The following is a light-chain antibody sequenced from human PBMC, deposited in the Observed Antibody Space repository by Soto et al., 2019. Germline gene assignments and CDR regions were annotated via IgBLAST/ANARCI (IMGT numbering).Light chain of an antibody. CDR2: NSY. CDR1: GSNIGSKT. CDR3: SSWDASLSGYV. J-gene: IGLJ1*01. V-gene: IGLV1-44*01. Sequence: QSVLTQPPSASGTPGQRVTISCSGSGSNIGSKTVNWYRQLPGTVPKLLIYNSYQRPSGVPDRFSASKSGTSASLAISGLQSEDEADYYCSSWDASLSGYVFGTGTKVTVL.